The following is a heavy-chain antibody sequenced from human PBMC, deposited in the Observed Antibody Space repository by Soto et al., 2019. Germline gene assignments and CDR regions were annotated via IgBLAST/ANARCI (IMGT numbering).Heavy chain of an antibody. CDR2: ITGSGGST. J-gene: IGHJ4*02. D-gene: IGHD6-6*01. V-gene: IGHV3-23*01. CDR3: AKGSSSSRPYYFDS. CDR1: GFTFSGFA. Sequence: EVQLLESGGGLAQPGGSLRLSCAASGFTFSGFAMSWVRQAPGKGLEWVSAITGSGGSTYHADSVKGRFTISRDNSKNTLYLELNSLRADDMAVYYCAKGSSSSRPYYFDSGGQGTMATFSS.